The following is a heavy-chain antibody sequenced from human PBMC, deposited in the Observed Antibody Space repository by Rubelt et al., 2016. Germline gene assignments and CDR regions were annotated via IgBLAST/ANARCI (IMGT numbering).Heavy chain of an antibody. CDR3: AKGVESENYYHEY. D-gene: IGHD1-26*01. CDR1: GITFSDHA. Sequence: GGSLRLSCVVSGITFSDHAVHWVRQAPGKGLEWVAVISYPGTGKYYADSVKGRFTVSRDNSKNTLYVQMSSLRAEDTAVYYCAKGVESENYYHEYWGQGTLVTVSS. V-gene: IGHV3-30*18. J-gene: IGHJ4*02. CDR2: ISYPGTGK.